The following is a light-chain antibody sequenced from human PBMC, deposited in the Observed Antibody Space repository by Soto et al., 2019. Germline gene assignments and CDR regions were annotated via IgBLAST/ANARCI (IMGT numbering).Light chain of an antibody. CDR3: CSYAGSYTYVV. CDR1: SSDVGTYDA. CDR2: EVT. Sequence: QSVLTQPASVSGSPGQSITISCIGTSSDVGTYDAVSWYQQHPGKAPKLFLYEVTKRPSGVSSRFSGSKSGSTASLTISGLQAEDEADYYCCSYAGSYTYVVFGGGTKLTVL. V-gene: IGLV2-23*02. J-gene: IGLJ2*01.